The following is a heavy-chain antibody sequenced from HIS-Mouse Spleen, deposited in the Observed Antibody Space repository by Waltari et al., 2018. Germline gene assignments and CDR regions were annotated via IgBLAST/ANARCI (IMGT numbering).Heavy chain of an antibody. CDR3: ARVLNSGSYFDY. CDR2: INHGGST. D-gene: IGHD1-26*01. Sequence: QVQLQQWGAGLLKPSETLSLTCAVYGGSFSGYYWSWIRQPPGKGLEWIGEINHGGSTNYTPSLKSRVTLSVETSKTQFSLKLSSVTAADTAVYYCARVLNSGSYFDYWGQGTLVTVSS. V-gene: IGHV4-34*01. CDR1: GGSFSGYY. J-gene: IGHJ4*02.